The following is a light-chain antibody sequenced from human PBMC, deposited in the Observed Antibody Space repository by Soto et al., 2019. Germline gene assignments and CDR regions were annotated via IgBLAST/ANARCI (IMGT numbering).Light chain of an antibody. CDR2: GAS. CDR3: QQYNNWPLT. Sequence: EIVFTQSPGTLTWSPGERATLSCSASHSFIISYLSWYQQKPGQAPRLLIYGASNRATGIPARFSGSGSGTEFTLTISSLQSEDFAVYYCQQYNNWPLTFGGGTKVDIK. CDR1: HSFIISY. J-gene: IGKJ4*01. V-gene: IGKV3-15*01.